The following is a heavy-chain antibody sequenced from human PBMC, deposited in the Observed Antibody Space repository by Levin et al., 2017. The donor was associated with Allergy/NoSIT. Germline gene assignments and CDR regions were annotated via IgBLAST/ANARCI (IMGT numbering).Heavy chain of an antibody. CDR1: GFTFSSYA. Sequence: GESLKISCAASGFTFSSYAMHWVRQAPGKGLEWVAVISYDGSNKYYADSVKGRFTISRDNSKNTLYLQMNNLRAEDTAVYYCARDEDGSGSYYNPVDYWGQGTLVTVSS. V-gene: IGHV3-30-3*01. D-gene: IGHD3-10*01. CDR2: ISYDGSNK. J-gene: IGHJ4*02. CDR3: ARDEDGSGSYYNPVDY.